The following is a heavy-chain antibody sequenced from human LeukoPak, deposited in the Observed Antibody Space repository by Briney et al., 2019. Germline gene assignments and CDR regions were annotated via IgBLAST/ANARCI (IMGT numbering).Heavy chain of an antibody. V-gene: IGHV3-23*01. D-gene: IGHD3-22*01. J-gene: IGHJ5*02. CDR2: ISGSGGST. CDR3: AKKTYYYDSSASPRGWCDP. CDR1: GFTFSSYG. Sequence: GGSLRLSCAASGFTFSSYGMSWVRQAPGKGLEWVSAISGSGGSTYYADSVKGRFTISRDNSKNTLYLQMNSLRAEDTAVYYCAKKTYYYDSSASPRGWCDPWGQGTLVTVSS.